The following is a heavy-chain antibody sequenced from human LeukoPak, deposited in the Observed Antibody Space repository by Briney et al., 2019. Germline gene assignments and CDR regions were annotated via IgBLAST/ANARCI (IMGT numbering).Heavy chain of an antibody. CDR1: GYTFTSYG. D-gene: IGHD3-22*01. Sequence: GASVKVSCKASGYTFTSYGISWVRPAPGQGLEWMGWISAYNGNTNYAQKLQGRVTMTTDTSTSTAYMELRSLRSDDTAVYYCARADSSGYYWDYFDYWGQGTLVTVSS. CDR2: ISAYNGNT. V-gene: IGHV1-18*01. CDR3: ARADSSGYYWDYFDY. J-gene: IGHJ4*02.